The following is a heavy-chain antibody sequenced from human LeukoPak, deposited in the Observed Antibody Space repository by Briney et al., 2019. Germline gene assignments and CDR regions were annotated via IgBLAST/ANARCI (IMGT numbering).Heavy chain of an antibody. V-gene: IGHV3-48*03. J-gene: IGHJ4*02. CDR2: ISSSGSTI. D-gene: IGHD1-26*01. Sequence: PGGSPRLSCAASGFTFSSYEMNWVRQAPGKGLEWLSYISSSGSTIYYADSVKGRFTVSGDNAKNSLYLQMNSLRAEDTAVYYCARDGVGADGIDYWGQGTLVTVSS. CDR3: ARDGVGADGIDY. CDR1: GFTFSSYE.